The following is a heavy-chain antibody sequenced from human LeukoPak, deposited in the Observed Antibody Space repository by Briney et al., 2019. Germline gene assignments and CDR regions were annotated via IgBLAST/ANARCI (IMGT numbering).Heavy chain of an antibody. Sequence: GGSLRLSCSASGFTFSDYGIQWVRQAPGKGLEWVAVVARDGGHKVYSGSVEGRLYISRDNSKNTAFLQMDSLRAEDAAVYFCAREHSHSNWFFDLWGPGTPVTVSS. CDR1: GFTFSDYG. D-gene: IGHD4-11*01. CDR3: AREHSHSNWFFDL. J-gene: IGHJ2*01. V-gene: IGHV3-30*03. CDR2: VARDGGHK.